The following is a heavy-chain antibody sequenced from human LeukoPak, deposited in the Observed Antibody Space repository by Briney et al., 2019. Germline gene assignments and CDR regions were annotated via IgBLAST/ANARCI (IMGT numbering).Heavy chain of an antibody. CDR3: ARVVGAKVDP. D-gene: IGHD1-26*01. CDR2: IYYSGST. CDR1: GGSISSSSYY. Sequence: SETLSLTCTVSGGSISSSSYYWSWIRQPPGEGLEWIVYIYYSGSTNYNPSLKSRVTISVDTSKNQFSLKLSSVTAADTAVYYCARVVGAKVDPWGQGTLVTVSS. J-gene: IGHJ5*02. V-gene: IGHV4-61*01.